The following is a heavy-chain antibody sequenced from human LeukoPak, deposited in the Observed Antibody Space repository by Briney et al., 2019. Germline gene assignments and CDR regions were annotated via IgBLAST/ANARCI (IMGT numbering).Heavy chain of an antibody. Sequence: SETLSLTCTVSGGSIGSYYWNWIRQPPGKGLEWIGYIYYSGNTNCNPSLKSRVTISVDTSKNQFSLKLSSVTAADTAVYYCARDTAMGSFDYWGQGTLVTVAS. V-gene: IGHV4-59*08. CDR2: IYYSGNT. CDR1: GGSIGSYY. D-gene: IGHD5-18*01. J-gene: IGHJ4*02. CDR3: ARDTAMGSFDY.